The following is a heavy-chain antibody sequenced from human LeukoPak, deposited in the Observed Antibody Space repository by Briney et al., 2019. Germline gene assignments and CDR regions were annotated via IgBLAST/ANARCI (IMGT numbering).Heavy chain of an antibody. CDR1: GGSISSGDKY. Sequence: PSETLSLTCNVSGGSISSGDKYWSWIRQPPGKGLEWIGYIYYSGSTYYNPSLKSRLTISVDTSENQFSLHLTSVTAADTAVYFCARVTRWVGLDFWGQGTLVTVSS. V-gene: IGHV4-30-4*01. J-gene: IGHJ4*02. CDR2: IYYSGST. D-gene: IGHD1-26*01. CDR3: ARVTRWVGLDF.